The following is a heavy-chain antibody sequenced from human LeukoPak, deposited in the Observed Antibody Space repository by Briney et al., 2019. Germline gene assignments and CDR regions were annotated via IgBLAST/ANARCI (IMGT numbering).Heavy chain of an antibody. J-gene: IGHJ4*02. D-gene: IGHD3-10*01. CDR1: GYTFTGYY. V-gene: IGHV1-2*02. CDR3: ARYMVRGVNNDY. Sequence: ASVKVSCKASGYTFTGYYMHWVRQAPGQGLEWMGWINPNSGGTNYAQKFQGRVTMTRDTSISTAYMELSRLRSDDTAVYYCARYMVRGVNNDYWGQRTLVTVSS. CDR2: INPNSGGT.